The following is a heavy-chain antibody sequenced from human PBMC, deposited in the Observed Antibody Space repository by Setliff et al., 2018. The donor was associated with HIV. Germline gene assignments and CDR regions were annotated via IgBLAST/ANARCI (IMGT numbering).Heavy chain of an antibody. D-gene: IGHD3-3*01. J-gene: IGHJ3*02. V-gene: IGHV4-39*01. CDR1: GGSFTSRSYY. CDR2: IFYSGIT. CDR3: ARSKTFYDFWGGYYTHGAFKI. Sequence: NPSETLSLTCTVSGGSFTSRSYYWGWIRQPPGKGLEWIGSIFYSGITYYNPSLESRVTISVDTSKNQFSLNLTSVTAADTAVYYCARSKTFYDFWGGYYTHGAFKIWGLGTMVTVSS.